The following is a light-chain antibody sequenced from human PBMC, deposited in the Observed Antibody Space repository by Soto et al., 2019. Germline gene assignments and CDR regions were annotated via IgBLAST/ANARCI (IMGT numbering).Light chain of an antibody. J-gene: IGKJ1*01. Sequence: DIQMTQSPSPLSASVGDRVTITCRASQSISIWLAWYQQKPGKAPNILIYDASTLVSGVPSRFSGSGSGTEFTLTISSLQPDAFATYYCQQYNNYFSWTFGQGTKVEIK. CDR3: QQYNNYFSWT. CDR1: QSISIW. V-gene: IGKV1-5*01. CDR2: DAS.